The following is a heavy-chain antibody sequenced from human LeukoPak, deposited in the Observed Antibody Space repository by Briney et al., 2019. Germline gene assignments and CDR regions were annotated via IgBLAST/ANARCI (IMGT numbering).Heavy chain of an antibody. CDR1: GFKFRDYT. CDR2: FSGNGKTT. V-gene: IGHV3-43*01. D-gene: IGHD3-3*01. CDR3: AKEGDTMFFDS. J-gene: IGHJ5*01. Sequence: GGSLRLSCVASGFKFRDYTIHWVRQAPGKGLEWVSLFSGNGKTTYYSDAVRGRFTISRDNSKNSVYLQMNNLRSEDTVLYYCAKEGDTMFFDSLGQGTLVTVSS.